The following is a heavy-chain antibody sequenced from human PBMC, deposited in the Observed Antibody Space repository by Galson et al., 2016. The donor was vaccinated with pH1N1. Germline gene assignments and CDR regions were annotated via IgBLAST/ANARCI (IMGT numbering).Heavy chain of an antibody. V-gene: IGHV5-51*01. D-gene: IGHD1-26*01. Sequence: QSGAEVKKPGESLKISCQVSGSSFSSYWVAWVRQMPGKGLEWMAIMYPDDSDIKYSPSFEGRVTISADKSISTAYLQWSSLKASDTAMYYCARYSGSFFFDYWGQGTLVTVSS. J-gene: IGHJ4*02. CDR1: GSSFSSYW. CDR3: ARYSGSFFFDY. CDR2: MYPDDSDI.